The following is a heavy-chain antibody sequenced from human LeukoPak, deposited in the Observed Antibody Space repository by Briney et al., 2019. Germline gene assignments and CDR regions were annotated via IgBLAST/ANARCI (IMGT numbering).Heavy chain of an antibody. J-gene: IGHJ4*02. Sequence: GESLKISCKGSGYSFTNYWIGWVRRMPGKGLEWMGIIYPGDSDTRYSPSFQGQVTISADKSISTAYLQWSSLKASDTAMYYCARHPAGSKAVTRFDYWGQGTLVIVSS. CDR3: ARHPAGSKAVTRFDY. CDR1: GYSFTNYW. V-gene: IGHV5-51*01. CDR2: IYPGDSDT. D-gene: IGHD6-13*01.